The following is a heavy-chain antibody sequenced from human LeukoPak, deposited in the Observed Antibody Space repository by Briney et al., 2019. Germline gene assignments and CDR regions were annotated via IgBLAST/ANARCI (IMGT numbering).Heavy chain of an antibody. V-gene: IGHV3-23*01. Sequence: GGSLRLSCAASGFTFSSYAMSWVRQAPGKGLEWVSAISGSGGSTYYADSLKGRFTISRDNSRNTLYLQTNSLRAEDTAVYYCAKRPAYDSSGSVRDYWGQGTLVTVSS. J-gene: IGHJ4*02. D-gene: IGHD3-22*01. CDR3: AKRPAYDSSGSVRDY. CDR2: ISGSGGST. CDR1: GFTFSSYA.